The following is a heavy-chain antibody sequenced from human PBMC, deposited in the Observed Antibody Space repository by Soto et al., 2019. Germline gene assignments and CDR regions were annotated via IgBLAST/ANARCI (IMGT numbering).Heavy chain of an antibody. Sequence: QVQLVQSGAEVKKPGSSVKVSCKASGGTFSSYTISWVRQAPGQGLEWMGRIIPILGIANYAQKFQGRVTIPADKSTSTAYMELSSLRSEDTAVYYCARGGIAAAGTAFDIWGQGTMVTVSS. CDR2: IIPILGIA. CDR3: ARGGIAAAGTAFDI. V-gene: IGHV1-69*02. J-gene: IGHJ3*02. CDR1: GGTFSSYT. D-gene: IGHD6-13*01.